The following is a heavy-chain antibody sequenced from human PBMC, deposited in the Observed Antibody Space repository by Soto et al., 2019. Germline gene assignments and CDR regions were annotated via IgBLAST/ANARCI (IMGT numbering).Heavy chain of an antibody. CDR3: ARDRGYDAPDYYYNAMEV. D-gene: IGHD3-10*01. J-gene: IGHJ6*02. V-gene: IGHV3-21*01. Sequence: EVQLVESGGGLVKPGGSLRLSCISSGFTFRTYTMNWVRQAPGKGLEWVSGIRGFSPYTFYAESVRGRFTISRDNAKNSLFLQMDSLRAEDTAVYYCARDRGYDAPDYYYNAMEVWGQGTTVTVSS. CDR2: IRGFSPYT. CDR1: GFTFRTYT.